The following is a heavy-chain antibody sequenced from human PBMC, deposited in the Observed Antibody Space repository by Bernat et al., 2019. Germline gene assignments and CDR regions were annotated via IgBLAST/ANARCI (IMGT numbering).Heavy chain of an antibody. J-gene: IGHJ3*01. CDR1: GYSFTTSW. CDR3: AAKMSGGWYDAFDV. CDR2: IYPSDSNT. Sequence: EVQLVQSGAEVNKPGESLKISCKGSGYSFTTSWIGWVRQTPGKGLEWMGIIYPSDSNTRYSPSFQGQVIISVDKSISTAYLQWSSLKASDTAIYYCAAKMSGGWYDAFDVWGHGTMVTVSS. D-gene: IGHD6-19*01. V-gene: IGHV5-51*01.